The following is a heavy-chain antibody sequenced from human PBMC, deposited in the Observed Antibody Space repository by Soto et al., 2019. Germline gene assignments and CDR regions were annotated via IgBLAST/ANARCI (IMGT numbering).Heavy chain of an antibody. Sequence: SETLSLTCTVAGGSISSYYWSWIRQPPGKGLEWIGYIYYSGSTNYNPSLKSRVTISVDTSKNQFSLKLSSVTAADTAVYYCARDSIAAAGNWFDPWGQGTLVTVPS. D-gene: IGHD6-13*01. CDR2: IYYSGST. V-gene: IGHV4-59*01. CDR1: GGSISSYY. CDR3: ARDSIAAAGNWFDP. J-gene: IGHJ5*02.